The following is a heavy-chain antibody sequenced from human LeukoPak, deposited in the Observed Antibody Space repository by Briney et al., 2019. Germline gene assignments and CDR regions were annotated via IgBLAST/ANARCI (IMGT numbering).Heavy chain of an antibody. Sequence: PGGSLRLSCAASGFTFSNYGMHWVRQAPGKGLEWVAVFSYDGGNKYYLDSVKGRFTISRDNSKNTLYLQVSSLRPEDTAVYYCAKGRFSMIRGVDYYFDSWGQGTLVTVSS. D-gene: IGHD3-10*01. V-gene: IGHV3-30*18. CDR3: AKGRFSMIRGVDYYFDS. J-gene: IGHJ4*02. CDR1: GFTFSNYG. CDR2: FSYDGGNK.